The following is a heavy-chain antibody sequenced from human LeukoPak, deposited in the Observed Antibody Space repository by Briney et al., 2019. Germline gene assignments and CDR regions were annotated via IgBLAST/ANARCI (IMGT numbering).Heavy chain of an antibody. Sequence: PGGSLRLSCTASGFTFSSYAMHWVRQAPGKGLEWVAVISYDGSNKYYADSVKGRFTISRDNSKNTLYLQMNSLRAEDTAVYYCAKPSARIYDILTAGGAFDIWGQGTMVTVSS. J-gene: IGHJ3*02. V-gene: IGHV3-30-3*02. CDR3: AKPSARIYDILTAGGAFDI. D-gene: IGHD3-9*01. CDR1: GFTFSSYA. CDR2: ISYDGSNK.